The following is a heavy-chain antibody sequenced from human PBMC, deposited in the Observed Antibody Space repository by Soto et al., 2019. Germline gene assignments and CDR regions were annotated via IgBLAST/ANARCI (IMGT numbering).Heavy chain of an antibody. D-gene: IGHD1-26*01. CDR3: AKSSPRTLRIVGASTYYYYYYGMDV. Sequence: GGSLRLSCAASGFTFSSYGMHWVRQAPGKGLEWVAVISYDGSNKYYADSVKGRFTISRDNSKNTLYLQMNSLRAEDTAVYYCAKSSPRTLRIVGASTYYYYYYGMDVWGQGTTVTVSS. CDR1: GFTFSSYG. J-gene: IGHJ6*02. CDR2: ISYDGSNK. V-gene: IGHV3-30*18.